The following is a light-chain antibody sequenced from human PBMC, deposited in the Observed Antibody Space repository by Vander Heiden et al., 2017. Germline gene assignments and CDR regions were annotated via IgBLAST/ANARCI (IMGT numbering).Light chain of an antibody. CDR2: GAS. Sequence: ELVLTQSPGTLSLSPGERATLSCRASQSVSSSYLGWYQQKPGQAPRLLIYGASNRATGIPDRFSGSGSGTDFTLTISRLEPEDFAVYYCQQYGSSPLFTFGPGTKVDIK. CDR1: QSVSSSY. J-gene: IGKJ3*01. V-gene: IGKV3-20*01. CDR3: QQYGSSPLFT.